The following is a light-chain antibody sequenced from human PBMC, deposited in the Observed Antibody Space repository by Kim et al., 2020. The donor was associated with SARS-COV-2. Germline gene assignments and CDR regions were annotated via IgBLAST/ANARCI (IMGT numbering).Light chain of an antibody. Sequence: EIVLTQSPGNLSLSPGESATLSCRASQSVTSTYLAWYQQKPGQAPRLVIYAASSRATGIPDRFSGSGSGTDIILTINRLEPEDFAVYYCHQYGFSPRTFGQGTKLEI. CDR3: HQYGFSPRT. V-gene: IGKV3-20*01. J-gene: IGKJ2*01. CDR1: QSVTSTY. CDR2: AAS.